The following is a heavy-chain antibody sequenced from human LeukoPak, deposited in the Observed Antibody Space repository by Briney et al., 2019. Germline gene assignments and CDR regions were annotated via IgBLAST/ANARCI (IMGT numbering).Heavy chain of an antibody. Sequence: GSLRLSCAVSGFTFSSYAMSWVRQAPGKGLEWVSAISGSGGSTYYADSVKGRFTISRDNSKNTLYLQMNSLRAEDTAVYYCAKAPIGMIVVVKPSYFDYWGQGTLVTVSS. D-gene: IGHD3-22*01. J-gene: IGHJ4*02. V-gene: IGHV3-23*01. CDR3: AKAPIGMIVVVKPSYFDY. CDR2: ISGSGGST. CDR1: GFTFSSYA.